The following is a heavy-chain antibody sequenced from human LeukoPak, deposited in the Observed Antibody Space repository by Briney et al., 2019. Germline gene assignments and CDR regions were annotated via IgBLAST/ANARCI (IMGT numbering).Heavy chain of an antibody. V-gene: IGHV5-51*01. Sequence: GESLKISCRGSGYSFTTYWIGWARQMHGKGLEWMGIIYPGDSDTRYSPSFQGQVTMSADKSINTAYLQWSSLKASDTAMYYCARRQGCSSTSCPPDSWGQGTLVTVSS. D-gene: IGHD2-2*01. CDR3: ARRQGCSSTSCPPDS. J-gene: IGHJ4*02. CDR1: GYSFTTYW. CDR2: IYPGDSDT.